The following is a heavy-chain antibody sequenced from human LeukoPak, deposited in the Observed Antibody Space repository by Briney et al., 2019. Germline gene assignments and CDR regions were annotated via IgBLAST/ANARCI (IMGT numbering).Heavy chain of an antibody. CDR2: VYYSGSP. J-gene: IGHJ4*02. Sequence: SSETLSLTCTVSGGSISSYLWSWIRQPPGMGLEWIGYVYYSGSPNYNPSLKSRVTISVDTSKNQFSLRLRSVTAADTAVYYCARTRYSSSWYYFDYWGQGTLVTVSS. CDR1: GGSISSYL. CDR3: ARTRYSSSWYYFDY. V-gene: IGHV4-59*01. D-gene: IGHD6-13*01.